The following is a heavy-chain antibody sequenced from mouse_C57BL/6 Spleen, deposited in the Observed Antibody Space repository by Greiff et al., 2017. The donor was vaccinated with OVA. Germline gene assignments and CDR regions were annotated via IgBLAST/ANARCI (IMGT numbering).Heavy chain of an antibody. Sequence: VQLQQSGPGLVKPSQSLSLTCSVTGYSITSGYYWNWIRQFPGNKLEWMGYISYDGSNNYNPSLKNRISITRDTSKNQFFLKLNSVTTEDTATYYCARGQPFDYWGQGTTLTVSS. CDR1: GYSITSGYY. CDR2: ISYDGSN. J-gene: IGHJ2*01. V-gene: IGHV3-6*01. CDR3: ARGQPFDY.